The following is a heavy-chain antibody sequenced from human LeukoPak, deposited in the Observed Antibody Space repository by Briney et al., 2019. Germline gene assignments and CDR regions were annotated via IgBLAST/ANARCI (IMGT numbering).Heavy chain of an antibody. CDR1: GITFSTYA. CDR2: ISSNGGTI. V-gene: IGHV3-64D*09. J-gene: IGHJ4*02. Sequence: GGSLRLSCSASGITFSTYAMHWVRQAPRKGLEYVSAISSNGGTIYYPDSVKGRFTISRDNSKSTLYLQLSSLRAEDTAVYYCVKGSEAYCDSKSDYWGQGTLVTVSS. CDR3: VKGSEAYCDSKSDY. D-gene: IGHD3-22*01.